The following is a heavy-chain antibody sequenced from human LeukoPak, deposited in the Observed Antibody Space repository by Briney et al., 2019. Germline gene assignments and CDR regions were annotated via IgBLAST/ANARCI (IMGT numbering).Heavy chain of an antibody. CDR2: IYTSGST. Sequence: SETLSLTCTVSGGSISCYYWNWIRQPAGKGLEWIGRIYTSGSTNYTPSLKSRVTISVDKSKNQFSLKLSSVTAADTAVYYCARDPDSSSWYYTFDIWGRGRMVTVSS. CDR3: ARDPDSSSWYYTFDI. D-gene: IGHD6-13*01. J-gene: IGHJ3*02. CDR1: GGSISCYY. V-gene: IGHV4-4*07.